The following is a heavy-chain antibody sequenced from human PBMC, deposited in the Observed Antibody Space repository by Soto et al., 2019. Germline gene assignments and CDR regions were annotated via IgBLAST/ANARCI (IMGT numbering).Heavy chain of an antibody. D-gene: IGHD1-26*01. CDR1: VYTFTSYG. V-gene: IGHV1-18*01. Sequence: ASVKVSCKTSVYTFTSYGVSSVRQTPGQGLEWMGWISAYNGNTNYAQKLQGTVTMTTDTSTSTAYMELRSLRSDDTAVYYCARVLLGSVDYYYGMDFWGQGTTVTVSS. J-gene: IGHJ6*02. CDR2: ISAYNGNT. CDR3: ARVLLGSVDYYYGMDF.